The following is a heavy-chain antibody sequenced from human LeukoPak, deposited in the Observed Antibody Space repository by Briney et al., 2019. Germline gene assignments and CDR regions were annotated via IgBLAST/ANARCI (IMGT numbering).Heavy chain of an antibody. CDR3: AKRIGLDYYMDV. V-gene: IGHV3-23*01. J-gene: IGHJ6*03. CDR1: GFTFSSYA. Sequence: GGSLRLSCAASGFTFSSYAMSWVRQAPGKGLEWVSAISGSGGSTYYADSVRGRFTISRDNSKNTLYLQMNSLRAEDTAVYYCAKRIGLDYYMDVWGKGTTVTVSS. CDR2: ISGSGGST. D-gene: IGHD2-21*01.